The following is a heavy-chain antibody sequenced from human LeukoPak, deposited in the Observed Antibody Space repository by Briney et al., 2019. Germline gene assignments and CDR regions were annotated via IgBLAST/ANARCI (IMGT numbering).Heavy chain of an antibody. CDR3: ARGPKYSSGYYYGY. CDR1: GFTVSSNY. CDR2: IYSGGST. V-gene: IGHV3-66*01. Sequence: GGSLRLSCAASGFTVSSNYMSWVRQAPGKGLEWVSVIYSGGSTYYADSVKGRFTISRDNSKNTLYLQMNSLRAEDTAVYYCARGPKYSSGYYYGYWGQGTLVTVSS. D-gene: IGHD3-22*01. J-gene: IGHJ4*02.